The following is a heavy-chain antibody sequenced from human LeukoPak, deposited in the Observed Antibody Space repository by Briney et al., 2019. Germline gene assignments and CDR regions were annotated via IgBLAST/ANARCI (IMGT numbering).Heavy chain of an antibody. J-gene: IGHJ4*02. Sequence: PGGSLRLSCAASGFTFSGYIMNWVRQAPGKGLEWASFIGTSGNPIYYADSVKGRFTVSRDNAKNSLYLQMNSLRAEDTAVYYCARDQWLDYWGQGTLVTVSS. V-gene: IGHV3-48*01. CDR1: GFTFSGYI. D-gene: IGHD6-19*01. CDR3: ARDQWLDY. CDR2: IGTSGNPI.